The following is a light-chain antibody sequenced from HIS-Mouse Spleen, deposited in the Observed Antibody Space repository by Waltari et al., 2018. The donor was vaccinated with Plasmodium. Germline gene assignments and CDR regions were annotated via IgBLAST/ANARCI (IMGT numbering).Light chain of an antibody. J-gene: IGLJ2*01. CDR3: GTWDSSLSAGVV. CDR1: SSNIGNNY. V-gene: IGLV1-51*01. CDR2: DNI. Sequence: QSVLTQPPSVSAAPGQKVTISCSGSSSNIGNNYVSCYQHLPGTAPKLLIYDNIKRPSGIPDRFSGSKSGTSATLGITGLQTGDEADYYCGTWDSSLSAGVVFGGGTKLTVL.